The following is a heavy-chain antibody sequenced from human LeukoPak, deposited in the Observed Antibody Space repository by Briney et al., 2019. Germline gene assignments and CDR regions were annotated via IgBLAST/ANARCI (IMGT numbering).Heavy chain of an antibody. CDR1: GYTFTGYY. D-gene: IGHD1-26*01. CDR2: INPNSGGT. V-gene: IGHV1-2*02. Sequence: GASVKVSCKAPGYTFTGYYMHWVRQAPGQGLEWMGWINPNSGGTNYAQKFQGRVTMTRDTSISTAYMELSSVTAADTAVYYCARQKGGTRNAFDIWGQGTMVTVSS. CDR3: ARQKGGTRNAFDI. J-gene: IGHJ3*02.